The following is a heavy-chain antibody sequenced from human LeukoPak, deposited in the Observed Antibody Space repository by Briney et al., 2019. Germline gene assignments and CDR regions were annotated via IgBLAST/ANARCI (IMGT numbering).Heavy chain of an antibody. CDR2: ISAYNGNT. D-gene: IGHD2-2*02. Sequence: ASVKVSCKASGYTFTSYGISWVRQAPGQGLEWMGWISAYNGNTNYAQKLQGRVTMTTDTSTSTAYMELRSLRSDDTAVYYCARDPQGLYPGYFDYWGQGTLVTVSS. CDR3: ARDPQGLYPGYFDY. J-gene: IGHJ4*02. CDR1: GYTFTSYG. V-gene: IGHV1-18*01.